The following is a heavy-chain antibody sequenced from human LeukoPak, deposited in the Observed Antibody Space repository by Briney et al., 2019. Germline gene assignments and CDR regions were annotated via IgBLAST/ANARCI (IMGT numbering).Heavy chain of an antibody. J-gene: IGHJ4*02. CDR3: ANRRNYASDY. CDR1: GFTLSSYV. Sequence: PGGSLRLSCSASGFTLSSYVMSWVRQAPGKGLEWVSTLSNSGGSTYYADSVKGRLTISRDNSKNALYLQMNSLRDEDTAIYYCANRRNYASDYWGQGTLVTVSS. V-gene: IGHV3-23*01. CDR2: LSNSGGST. D-gene: IGHD1-14*01.